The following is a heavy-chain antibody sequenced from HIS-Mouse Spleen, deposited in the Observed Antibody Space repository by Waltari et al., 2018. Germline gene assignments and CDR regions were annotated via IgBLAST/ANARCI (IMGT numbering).Heavy chain of an antibody. J-gene: IGHJ2*01. D-gene: IGHD6-13*01. Sequence: QLQLQESGPGLVKPSETLSLTCTVSGGSISSSSYYWGWIRQPPGKGLEWIGSIYYSGSTSYTPSLKSRVTISVDTSKNQFSLKLSSVTAAATAVYYCAREIPYSSSWYDWYFDLWGRGTLVTVSS. CDR3: AREIPYSSSWYDWYFDL. CDR1: GGSISSSSYY. CDR2: IYYSGST. V-gene: IGHV4-39*07.